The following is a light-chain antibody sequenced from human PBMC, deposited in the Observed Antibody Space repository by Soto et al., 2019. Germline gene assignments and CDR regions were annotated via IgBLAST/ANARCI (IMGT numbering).Light chain of an antibody. CDR3: QQRNNWPSVT. V-gene: IGKV3-11*01. CDR1: QSVSSY. Sequence: EIVLTQSPATLSLSPGERATLSCRASQSVSSYLAWYQQKSGQAPRLLIYDASNRATGIPARFSGSGSGTDFTRTISSLEPEDFAVYYCQQRNNWPSVTFGGGTKVEIK. CDR2: DAS. J-gene: IGKJ4*01.